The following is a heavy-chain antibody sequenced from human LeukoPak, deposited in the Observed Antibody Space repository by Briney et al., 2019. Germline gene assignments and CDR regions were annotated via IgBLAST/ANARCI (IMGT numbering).Heavy chain of an antibody. V-gene: IGHV4-59*01. CDR3: ARDRGGSSGWSRPNDY. CDR1: GGSISSYY. Sequence: SETLSLTCTVSGGSISSYYWSWIRQPPGKGLEWIGYLYDSGRHHYNPSLESRVTISVDMSMNQFSLKLISVAYADTAVYYCARDRGGSSGWSRPNDYWGQGTLVTVSS. J-gene: IGHJ4*02. CDR2: LYDSGRH. D-gene: IGHD6-19*01.